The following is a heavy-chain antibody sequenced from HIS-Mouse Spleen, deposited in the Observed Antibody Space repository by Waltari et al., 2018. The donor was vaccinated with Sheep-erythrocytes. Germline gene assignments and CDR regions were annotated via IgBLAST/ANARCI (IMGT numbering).Heavy chain of an antibody. J-gene: IGHJ4*02. Sequence: QLQLQESGPGLVKPSETLSLTCTVSGGSISSSSYYWGWIRQPPGKGLEWIGSIYSSGSTYYNPSLKSRVTISVDTSKNQFSLKLSSVTAADTAVYYCARVSVAARFDYWGQGTLVTVSS. CDR2: IYSSGST. D-gene: IGHD6-6*01. CDR1: GGSISSSSYY. CDR3: ARVSVAARFDY. V-gene: IGHV4-39*07.